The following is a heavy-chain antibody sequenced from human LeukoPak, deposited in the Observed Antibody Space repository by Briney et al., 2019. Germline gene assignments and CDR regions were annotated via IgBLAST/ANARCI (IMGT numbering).Heavy chain of an antibody. Sequence: PSQTLSLTCTVSGGYISSGSYYWSWIRQPAGKGLEWIGRIYTSGSTTYNPSLKSRVTISVDTSKNQFSLKLSSVTAADTAVYYCARDFGYGDFNFDYWGQGTLVTVSS. V-gene: IGHV4-61*02. J-gene: IGHJ4*02. D-gene: IGHD4-17*01. CDR3: ARDFGYGDFNFDY. CDR1: GGYISSGSYY. CDR2: IYTSGST.